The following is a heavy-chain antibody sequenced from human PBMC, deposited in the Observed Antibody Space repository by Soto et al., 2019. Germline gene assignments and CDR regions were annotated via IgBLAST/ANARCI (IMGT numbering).Heavy chain of an antibody. CDR3: ARVREEQLWVDY. V-gene: IGHV1-18*01. J-gene: IGHJ4*02. CDR2: ISAYNGNT. CDR1: GYTFTSYG. D-gene: IGHD5-18*01. Sequence: ASVKVSCKASGYTFTSYGISWVRRAPGQGLEWMGWISAYNGNTNYAQKLQGRVTMTTDTSTSTAYMELRSLRSDDTAVYYCARVREEQLWVDYWGQGTLVTVSS.